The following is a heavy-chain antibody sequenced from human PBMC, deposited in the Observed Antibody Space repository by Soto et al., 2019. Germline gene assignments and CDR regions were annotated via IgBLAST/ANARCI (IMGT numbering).Heavy chain of an antibody. D-gene: IGHD5-12*01. V-gene: IGHV4-31*03. CDR1: GGSISSGGYY. CDR3: AQRGEAGYDR. CDR2: IYYSGST. Sequence: QVQLQESGPGLVKPSQTLSLTCTVSGGSISSGGYYWSWIRQHPGKGLEWIGYIYYSGSTYYNPSLKGRITISEDKNKDLSSFGLSHVNAGETAGYYCAQRGEAGYDRWGQGNLVTDSS. J-gene: IGHJ4*02.